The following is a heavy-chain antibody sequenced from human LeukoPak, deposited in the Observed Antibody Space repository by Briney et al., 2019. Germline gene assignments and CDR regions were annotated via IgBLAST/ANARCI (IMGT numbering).Heavy chain of an antibody. V-gene: IGHV3-33*01. Sequence: GRSLRLSCAASGFTFSSYGMHWVRQAPGKGLEWVAVIWYDGSNKYYADSVKGQFTISRDNSKNTLYLQMNSLRAEDTAVYYCARDLLHYYDSSGYYSVPGYWGQGTLVTVSS. D-gene: IGHD3-22*01. CDR3: ARDLLHYYDSSGYYSVPGY. J-gene: IGHJ4*02. CDR1: GFTFSSYG. CDR2: IWYDGSNK.